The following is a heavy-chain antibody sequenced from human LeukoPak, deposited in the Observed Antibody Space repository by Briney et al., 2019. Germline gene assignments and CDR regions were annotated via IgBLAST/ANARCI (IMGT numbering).Heavy chain of an antibody. CDR3: ARAQPPGIAVAGTAY. V-gene: IGHV4-34*01. Sequence: PSETLSLTCAVYGGSFSGYYWSWIRQPPGKGLEWIGEINHSGSTNYNPSLKSRVTISVDTSKNQFSLKLSSVTAADTAVYYCARAQPPGIAVAGTAYWGQGTLATLSS. CDR1: GGSFSGYY. D-gene: IGHD6-19*01. CDR2: INHSGST. J-gene: IGHJ4*02.